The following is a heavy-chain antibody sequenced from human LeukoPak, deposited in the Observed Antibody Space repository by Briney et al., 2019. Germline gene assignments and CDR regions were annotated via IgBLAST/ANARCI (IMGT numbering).Heavy chain of an antibody. CDR3: ARAEWELLSWFDP. J-gene: IGHJ5*02. CDR2: IIPIFGTA. Sequence: SVKVSCKASGGTFSSYAISWVRQAPGQGLEWMGGIIPIFGTANYAQKFQGRVTITADESTSTAYMELSSLRSEDTAVYYCARAEWELLSWFDPWGQGTLVTVSS. D-gene: IGHD1-26*01. V-gene: IGHV1-69*13. CDR1: GGTFSSYA.